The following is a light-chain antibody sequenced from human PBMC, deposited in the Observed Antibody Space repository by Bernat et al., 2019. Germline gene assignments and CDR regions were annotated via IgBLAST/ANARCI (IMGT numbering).Light chain of an antibody. CDR1: QSVSNS. V-gene: IGKV3-11*01. CDR3: QQRYTWPQT. J-gene: IGKJ1*01. CDR2: DIS. Sequence: EIVLTQSPATLSLSPGEGATLSCRASQSVSNSLAWYQQKPGQALRLLIYDISNRAAGIPARFSGSGSGTDFTLTISSLEPEDFAVYYCQQRYTWPQTFGQGTKVEIK.